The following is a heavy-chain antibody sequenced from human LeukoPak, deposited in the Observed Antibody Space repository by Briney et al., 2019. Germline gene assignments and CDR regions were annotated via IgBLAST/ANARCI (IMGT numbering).Heavy chain of an antibody. D-gene: IGHD4-17*01. CDR2: ISYDGSNK. V-gene: IGHV3-30*03. J-gene: IGHJ4*02. Sequence: PGGSLRLSCAASGFTFSSYGMHWVRQAPGKGLEWVAVISYDGSNKYYADSVKGRFTISRDNAKNSLYLQMNSLRAEDTAVYYCARDSDYDFDYWGQGTLVTVSS. CDR1: GFTFSSYG. CDR3: ARDSDYDFDY.